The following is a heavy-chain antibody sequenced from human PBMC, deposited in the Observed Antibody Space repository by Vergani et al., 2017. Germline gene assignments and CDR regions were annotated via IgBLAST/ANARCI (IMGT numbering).Heavy chain of an antibody. CDR3: ARGGYDYVQEVPQDSYYYGMDV. V-gene: IGHV3-48*03. CDR2: ISSSGSTI. D-gene: IGHD3-16*01. CDR1: GFTFSSYE. J-gene: IGHJ6*02. Sequence: EVQLVESGGGLVQPGGSLRLSCAASGFTFSSYEMNWVRQAPGKGLEWVSYISSSGSTIYYADSVKGRFTISRDNAKNSLYLQMNSLRAEDTAVYYCARGGYDYVQEVPQDSYYYGMDVWGQGTTVTVSS.